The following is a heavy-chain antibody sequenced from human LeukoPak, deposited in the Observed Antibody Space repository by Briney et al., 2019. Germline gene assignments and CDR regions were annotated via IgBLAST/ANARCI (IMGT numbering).Heavy chain of an antibody. V-gene: IGHV1-2*02. CDR3: ARDEGELYYYYMDV. CDR2: INPNSGGT. J-gene: IGHJ6*03. D-gene: IGHD1-26*01. Sequence: VASVKVSCKASGYTFTGYYMHWVRQAPGQGLEWMGWINPNSGGTNYAQKFQGRVTMTRDTSISTAYMELSRLRSDDTAVYYCARDEGELYYYYMDVWGKGTTVTVSS. CDR1: GYTFTGYY.